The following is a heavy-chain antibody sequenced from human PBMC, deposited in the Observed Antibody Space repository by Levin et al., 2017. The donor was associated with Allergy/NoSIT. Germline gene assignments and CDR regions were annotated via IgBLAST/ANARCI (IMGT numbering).Heavy chain of an antibody. CDR3: AKSPGAGEPDCFDY. CDR2: ISGSGGST. V-gene: IGHV3-23*01. J-gene: IGHJ4*02. CDR1: GFTFSSYA. Sequence: GESLKISCAASGFTFSSYAMSWVRQAPGKGLEWVSAISGSGGSTYYADSVKGRFTISRDNSKNTLYLQMNSLGAEDTAVYYCAKSPGAGEPDCFDYWGQGTLVTVSS. D-gene: IGHD3-16*01.